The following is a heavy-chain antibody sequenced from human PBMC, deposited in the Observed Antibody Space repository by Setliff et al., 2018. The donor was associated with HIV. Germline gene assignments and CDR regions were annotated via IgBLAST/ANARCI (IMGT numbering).Heavy chain of an antibody. J-gene: IGHJ3*02. CDR1: GGAFSSYA. V-gene: IGHV1-69*05. CDR3: ARDTLNGYNYPGDAFDI. Sequence: ASVKVSCKASGGAFSSYAFSWVRQAPGQGLEWMGGIIPIFGTANYAQKFQGGVTITTDESTSTAYMELSSLTSEDTAVYYCARDTLNGYNYPGDAFDIWGQGTMVTVSS. CDR2: IIPIFGTA. D-gene: IGHD5-12*01.